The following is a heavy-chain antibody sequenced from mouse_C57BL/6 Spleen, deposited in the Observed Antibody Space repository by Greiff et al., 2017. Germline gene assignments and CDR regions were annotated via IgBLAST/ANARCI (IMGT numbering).Heavy chain of an antibody. CDR1: GYTFTGYW. J-gene: IGHJ2*01. CDR3: ARGGYDYDGGYFDY. Sequence: VQLQESGAELMKPGASVKLSCKATGYTFTGYWIEWVKQRPGHGLEWIGEILPGSGSTNYNEKFKGKATFTVDTSSSTAYMQLSSLTSEDSAVYYCARGGYDYDGGYFDYWGQGTTLTVSS. V-gene: IGHV1-9*01. CDR2: ILPGSGST. D-gene: IGHD2-4*01.